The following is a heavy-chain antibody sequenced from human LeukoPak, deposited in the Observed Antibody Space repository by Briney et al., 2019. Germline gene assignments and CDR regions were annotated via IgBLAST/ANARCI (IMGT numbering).Heavy chain of an antibody. V-gene: IGHV3-30*18. CDR3: AKFQGGYNVGDAFDM. CDR1: GFTFSSYG. J-gene: IGHJ3*02. Sequence: GGPLRLSCAASGFTFSSYGMHWVRQAPGKGLEWVAIISYDGSNKFYADSVKGRFTISRDDSKNTLYLQMNSLTAEDTAVYYCAKFQGGYNVGDAFDMWGQGTMVTVSS. D-gene: IGHD5-24*01. CDR2: ISYDGSNK.